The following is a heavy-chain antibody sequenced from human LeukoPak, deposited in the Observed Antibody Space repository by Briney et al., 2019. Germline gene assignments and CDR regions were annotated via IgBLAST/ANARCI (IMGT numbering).Heavy chain of an antibody. CDR1: GYTFTSYG. V-gene: IGHV1-18*01. CDR2: ISAYNGNT. CDR3: AAEDYDSSGYSFDY. D-gene: IGHD3-22*01. J-gene: IGHJ4*02. Sequence: ASVKVSCKASGYTFTSYGISWVRQAPGQGLEWTGWISAYNGNTNYAQKLQGRVTMTTDTSTSTAYMELRSLRSDDTAVYYCAAEDYDSSGYSFDYWGQGTLVTVSS.